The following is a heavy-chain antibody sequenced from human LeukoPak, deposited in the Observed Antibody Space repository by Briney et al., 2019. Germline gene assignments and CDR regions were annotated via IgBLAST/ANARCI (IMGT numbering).Heavy chain of an antibody. CDR2: IYSSGST. V-gene: IGHV4-59*05. D-gene: IGHD6-13*01. J-gene: IGHJ4*02. CDR3: ARHRQGGIYSSSWYGFDY. CDR1: GGSISSYY. Sequence: SETLSLTCTVSGGSISSYYWSWIRQPPGKGLERIGRIYSSGSTYYNPSLKSRVTISVDTSKNQFSLKLSSVTAADTAVYYCARHRQGGIYSSSWYGFDYWGQGTLVTVSS.